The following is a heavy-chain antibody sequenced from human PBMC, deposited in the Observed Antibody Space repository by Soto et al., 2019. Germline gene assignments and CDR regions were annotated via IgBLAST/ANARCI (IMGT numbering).Heavy chain of an antibody. CDR3: HQLAIFGVVIDY. CDR2: IIPIFGTA. J-gene: IGHJ4*02. V-gene: IGHV1-69*13. CDR1: GGTFSSYA. D-gene: IGHD3-3*01. Sequence: ASVKVSCKASGGTFSSYAISWVRQAPGQGLEWMGGIIPIFGTANYAQKFQGRVTITADESTSTAYMELSSLRSEDTAVYYCHQLAIFGVVIDYWGQGTLVTVSS.